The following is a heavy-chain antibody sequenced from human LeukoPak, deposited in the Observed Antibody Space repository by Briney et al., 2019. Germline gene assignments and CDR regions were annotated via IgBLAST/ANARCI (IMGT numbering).Heavy chain of an antibody. CDR2: ISGDGSVT. V-gene: IGHV3-43*02. CDR3: ARSGSHDY. D-gene: IGHD1-26*01. Sequence: GGSLRLSCAASGFAFDDFGMHWVRQAPGKGLEWVSFISGDGSVTYYTDSLKGRFTVSRDNAKNSLYLQMNSLRAEDTAVYYCARSGSHDYWGQGTLVTVSS. CDR1: GFAFDDFG. J-gene: IGHJ4*02.